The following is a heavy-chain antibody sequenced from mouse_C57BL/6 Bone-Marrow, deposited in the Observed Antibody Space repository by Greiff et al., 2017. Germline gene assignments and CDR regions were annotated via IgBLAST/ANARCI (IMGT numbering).Heavy chain of an antibody. CDR3: ARDYGNPCAY. J-gene: IGHJ3*01. V-gene: IGHV1-82*01. CDR2: IYPGDGDT. D-gene: IGHD2-1*01. CDR1: GYAFSSSW. Sequence: VQLQQSGPELVKPGASVKISCKASGYAFSSSWMNWVKQRPGKGLEWIGRIYPGDGDTNYNGKFKGKATLTADKSSSTAYMQLSSLTSEDSAVYFCARDYGNPCAYWGQGTLVTVSA.